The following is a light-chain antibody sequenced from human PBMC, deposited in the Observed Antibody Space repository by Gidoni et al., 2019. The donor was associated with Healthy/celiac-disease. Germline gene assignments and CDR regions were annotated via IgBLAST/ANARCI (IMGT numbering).Light chain of an antibody. Sequence: EIVLTPSPGTLSLSPGERATLSCRASQSVSSSYLAWYQQKPGQAPRLLIYVASSRATGIPDRFSGSGSGTDFTLTISRLEPEDFAVYYCQQYGSSPQTFGGGTKVEIK. J-gene: IGKJ4*01. CDR1: QSVSSSY. CDR2: VAS. V-gene: IGKV3-20*01. CDR3: QQYGSSPQT.